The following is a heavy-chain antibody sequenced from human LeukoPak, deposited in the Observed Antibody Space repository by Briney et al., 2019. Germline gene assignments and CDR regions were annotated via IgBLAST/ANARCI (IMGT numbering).Heavy chain of an antibody. V-gene: IGHV1-18*01. CDR1: GYTFTSYG. CDR2: ISAYNGNT. CDR3: ARGAGYCSGGSCYKNWFDP. Sequence: ASVKVSCKASGYTFTSYGISWVRQATGQGLEWMGWISAYNGNTNYAQKLQGRVTMTTDTSTSTAYMELRSLRSDDTAAYYCARGAGYCSGGSCYKNWFDPWGQGTLVTVSS. D-gene: IGHD2-15*01. J-gene: IGHJ5*02.